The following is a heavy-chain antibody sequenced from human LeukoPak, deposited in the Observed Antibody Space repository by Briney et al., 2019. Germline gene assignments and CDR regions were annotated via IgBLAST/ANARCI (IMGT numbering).Heavy chain of an antibody. J-gene: IGHJ4*02. D-gene: IGHD1/OR15-1a*01. CDR1: RFTFSTYA. CDR2: IANDGGST. V-gene: IGHV3-23*01. CDR3: AKSHSVEQRGYFDY. Sequence: PGGSLRLSCAASRFTFSTYAMSWVRQAPGKGLEWISTIANDGGSTYYANSVKGRFTISRDNSRNTLYLQMNSLRGDDTAVYYCAKSHSVEQRGYFDYWGQGTLVTVSS.